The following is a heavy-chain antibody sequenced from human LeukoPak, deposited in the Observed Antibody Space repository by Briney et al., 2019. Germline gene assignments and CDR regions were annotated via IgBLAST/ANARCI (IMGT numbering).Heavy chain of an antibody. CDR2: IYFTGNT. CDR3: ARPRGYHHETSGSFGHYFGY. D-gene: IGHD2-15*01. J-gene: IGHJ4*02. V-gene: IGHV4-39*01. CDR1: GGSITRNSFY. Sequence: SETLSLTCTVSGGSITRNSFYWAWIRQTPDKGLEWIGSIYFTGNTDYNPSLKTRATISLDTSKNQFSLKLTSVTAADTAVYYCARPRGYHHETSGSFGHYFGYWGQGALVTVSS.